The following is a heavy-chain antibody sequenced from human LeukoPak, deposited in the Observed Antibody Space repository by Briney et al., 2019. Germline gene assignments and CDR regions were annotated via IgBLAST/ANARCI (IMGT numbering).Heavy chain of an antibody. CDR3: TRWGYYYGMDV. CDR1: GFTFGDYA. CDR2: IRSKAYGGTT. Sequence: QPGRSLRLSCTASGFTFGDYAMSWVRQAPGKGLEWVGFIRSKAYGGTTEYVASVKGRFTISRDDSKSIAYLQMNSLKTEDTAVCYCTRWGYYYGMDVWGQGTTVTVSS. D-gene: IGHD3-16*01. V-gene: IGHV3-49*04. J-gene: IGHJ6*02.